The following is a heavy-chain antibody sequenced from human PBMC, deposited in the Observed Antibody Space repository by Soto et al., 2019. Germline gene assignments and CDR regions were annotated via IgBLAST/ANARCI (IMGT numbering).Heavy chain of an antibody. D-gene: IGHD6-13*01. CDR1: GFTFSSYE. CDR3: ARSSSWSGYYYGMDV. CDR2: ISSSGSTI. V-gene: IGHV3-48*03. Sequence: GSLRLSCAASGFTFSSYEMNWVRQAPGKGLEWVSYISSSGSTIYYADSVKGRFTISRDNAKNSLYLQMNSLRAEDTAVYYCARSSSWSGYYYGMDVWGQGTTVTVSS. J-gene: IGHJ6*02.